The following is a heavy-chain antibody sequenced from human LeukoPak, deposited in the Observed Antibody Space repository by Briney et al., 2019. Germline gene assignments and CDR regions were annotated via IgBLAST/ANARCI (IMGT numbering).Heavy chain of an antibody. V-gene: IGHV3-49*04. D-gene: IGHD1-26*01. Sequence: GRSLRLSCTASGFTFGDYAMSWVRQAPGKGLEWVGFIRSKAYGGTTEYAASVKGRFTISRDDSKSIAYLQMNSLKTEDTAVYYCTRDTPLVGDKGYWGQGTLVTVSS. CDR1: GFTFGDYA. CDR3: TRDTPLVGDKGY. J-gene: IGHJ4*02. CDR2: IRSKAYGGTT.